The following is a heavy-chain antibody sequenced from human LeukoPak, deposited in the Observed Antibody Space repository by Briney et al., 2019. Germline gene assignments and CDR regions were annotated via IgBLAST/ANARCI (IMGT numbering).Heavy chain of an antibody. V-gene: IGHV4-39*07. CDR1: GGSISSSSYY. J-gene: IGHJ4*02. CDR3: ARLEGLYDSSGYLGY. CDR2: IYYSGST. Sequence: SETLSLTCTVSGGSISSSSYYWGWIRQPPGKGLEWIGSIYYSGSTNYNPSLKSRVTISVDTSKNQFSLKLSSVTAADTAVYYCARLEGLYDSSGYLGYWGQGTLVTVSS. D-gene: IGHD3-22*01.